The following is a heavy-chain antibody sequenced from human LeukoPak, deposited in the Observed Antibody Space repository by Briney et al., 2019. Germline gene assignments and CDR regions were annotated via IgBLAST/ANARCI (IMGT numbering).Heavy chain of an antibody. CDR1: GGTFSNYA. CDR3: ATEPSRSYSFDHLDF. Sequence: GSSVKVSCKTSGGTFSNYAISWVRQAPGQGLEWMGRVVPMFGIRNYPQAFRGRVNITADRATNTVYMELRSLRAEDTAIYYCATEPSRSYSFDHLDFWGLGTPVTVSS. J-gene: IGHJ4*02. D-gene: IGHD5-12*01. V-gene: IGHV1-69*04. CDR2: VVPMFGIR.